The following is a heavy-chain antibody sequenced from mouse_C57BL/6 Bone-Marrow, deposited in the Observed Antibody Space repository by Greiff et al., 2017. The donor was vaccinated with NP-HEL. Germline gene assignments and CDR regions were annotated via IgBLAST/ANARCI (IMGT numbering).Heavy chain of an antibody. Sequence: EVQLQQSGPELVKPGASVKISCKASGYTFTDYYMNWVKQSPGKSLEWIGDINPNNGGTSYNQKFKGKATLTVDKTSTTAYMELRSLTTENSAAYYCASRHYDGSSWGYFDVWGKGTTVTVSS. CDR3: ASRHYDGSSWGYFDV. D-gene: IGHD1-1*01. J-gene: IGHJ1*03. V-gene: IGHV1-26*01. CDR2: INPNNGGT. CDR1: GYTFTDYY.